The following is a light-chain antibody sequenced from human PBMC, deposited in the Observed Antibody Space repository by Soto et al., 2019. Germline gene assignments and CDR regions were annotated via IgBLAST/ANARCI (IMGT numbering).Light chain of an antibody. V-gene: IGLV2-14*03. J-gene: IGLJ1*01. CDR1: SSDVGCYNF. CDR2: EVS. Sequence: QSVLTQPASVFGSPGQSITISCTGTSSDVGCYNFVSWYQQHPGKAPKPMIYEVSSRPSGVSNRFSGSKSGNTASLTISGLQPEDEADYYCSSYAPGSTFVFGTGTKVTVL. CDR3: SSYAPGSTFV.